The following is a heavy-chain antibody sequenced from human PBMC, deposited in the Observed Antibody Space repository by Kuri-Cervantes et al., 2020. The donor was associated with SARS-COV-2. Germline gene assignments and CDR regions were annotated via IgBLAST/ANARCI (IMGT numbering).Heavy chain of an antibody. V-gene: IGHV4-59*01. CDR2: IYFTGNT. CDR3: ARRFGDYGQFDY. J-gene: IGHJ4*02. D-gene: IGHD2-21*01. CDR1: GGSISSYY. Sequence: GSLRLSCSVSGGSISSYYWSWIRQPPGKRLEWIGNIYFTGNTNYNPALGSRVTISIDTPKNQFSLMLGSLTAADTAVYYCARRFGDYGQFDYWGQGTLVTVSS.